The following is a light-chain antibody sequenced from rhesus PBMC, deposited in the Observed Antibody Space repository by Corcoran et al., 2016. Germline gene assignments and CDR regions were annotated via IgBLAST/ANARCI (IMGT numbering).Light chain of an antibody. CDR2: RAS. Sequence: DIQMTQSPSSLSASVGDTVTISCRASQTISSWLAWYQQKPGKPPNLLIYRASSLQSGFPSRFSGSGSGTDFTLTISSLQSEDFATYFCQQYSSSPLTFGGGTKV. V-gene: IGKV1-22*01. J-gene: IGKJ4*01. CDR1: QTISSW. CDR3: QQYSSSPLT.